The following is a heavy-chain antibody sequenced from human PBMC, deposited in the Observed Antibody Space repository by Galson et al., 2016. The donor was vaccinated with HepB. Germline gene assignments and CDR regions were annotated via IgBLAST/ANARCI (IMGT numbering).Heavy chain of an antibody. D-gene: IGHD3-3*01. CDR2: LSGSGTST. CDR1: GFTFSTYA. CDR3: AKGVHYDFWSGYTNWFDP. J-gene: IGHJ5*02. V-gene: IGHV3-23*01. Sequence: SLRLSCAASGFTFSTYAMTWVRQAPGKGLEWVSALSGSGTSTYYADSVKGRFTISRDNSKNTLYLQMNSPRAEDTAVYYCAKGVHYDFWSGYTNWFDPWGQGTLVTVSS.